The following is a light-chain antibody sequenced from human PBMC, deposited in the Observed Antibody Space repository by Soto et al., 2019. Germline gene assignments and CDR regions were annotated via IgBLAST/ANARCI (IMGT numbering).Light chain of an antibody. CDR2: SAS. CDR3: QKYGSSPRK. CDR1: QSLSGDY. Sequence: VLTQSPVTLSLSAGEKATLSCRASQSLSGDYLAWYQQKPGQAPRLLIYSASLKPAGIPDRFSGSGSGTAFTLTISRLEPEDFAVYYCQKYGSSPRKFGQGTKVDIK. V-gene: IGKV3-20*01. J-gene: IGKJ1*01.